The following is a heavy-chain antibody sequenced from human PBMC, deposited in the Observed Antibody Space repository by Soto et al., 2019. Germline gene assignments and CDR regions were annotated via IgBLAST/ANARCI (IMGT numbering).Heavy chain of an antibody. CDR2: IYPGDSDT. D-gene: IGHD2-15*01. Sequence: GESLKISCKGSGYSFTSYWIGWVRQMPGKGLEWMGIIYPGDSDTRYSPSFQGQVTISADKSISTAYLQWSSLKASDTAMYYCARRSGGSCYPHCSTFDYWGQGTLVTVSS. V-gene: IGHV5-51*01. CDR1: GYSFTSYW. CDR3: ARRSGGSCYPHCSTFDY. J-gene: IGHJ4*02.